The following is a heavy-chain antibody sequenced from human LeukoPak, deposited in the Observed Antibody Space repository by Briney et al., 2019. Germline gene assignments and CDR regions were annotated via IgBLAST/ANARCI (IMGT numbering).Heavy chain of an antibody. Sequence: PSETLSLTCTVSGGSISSYYWSWIRQPAGKGLEWIGRIYTSGSTNYNPSLKSRVTISVDTSKNQFSLKLSSVTAADTAVYYCARATGGGKIGDYYMDVWGKGTTVTISS. CDR3: ARATGGGKIGDYYMDV. J-gene: IGHJ6*03. CDR2: IYTSGST. CDR1: GGSISSYY. V-gene: IGHV4-4*07. D-gene: IGHD4-23*01.